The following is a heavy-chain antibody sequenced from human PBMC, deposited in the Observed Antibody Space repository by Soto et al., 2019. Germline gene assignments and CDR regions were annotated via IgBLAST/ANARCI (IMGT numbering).Heavy chain of an antibody. CDR1: GYSFTSYW. V-gene: IGHV5-51*01. Sequence: PWESLKISCKGSGYSFTSYWIGWVRQMPGKGLEWMGIIYPGDSDTRYSPSFQGQVHIPDDKSISTAYLQWSSLKASDTAMYYCARSPYYDIVTGYYKAQNAFDIWGQGTMVTVPS. CDR2: IYPGDSDT. D-gene: IGHD3-9*01. CDR3: ARSPYYDIVTGYYKAQNAFDI. J-gene: IGHJ3*02.